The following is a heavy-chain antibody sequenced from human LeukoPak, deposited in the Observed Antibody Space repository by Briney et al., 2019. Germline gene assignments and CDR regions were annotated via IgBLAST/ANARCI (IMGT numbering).Heavy chain of an antibody. J-gene: IGHJ4*02. Sequence: ASVKVSCKASGYTFTGYYMHWVRQAPGQGLEWMGWINPNSGGTNYAQKFQGRVTMTRDTSISTAYMELSSLRSEDTAVYYCARENYYDSSGFDYWGQGTLVTVSS. CDR2: INPNSGGT. V-gene: IGHV1-2*02. D-gene: IGHD3-22*01. CDR3: ARENYYDSSGFDY. CDR1: GYTFTGYY.